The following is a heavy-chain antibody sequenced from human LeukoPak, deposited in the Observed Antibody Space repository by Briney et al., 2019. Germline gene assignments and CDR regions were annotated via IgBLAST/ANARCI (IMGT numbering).Heavy chain of an antibody. CDR3: ARERYSSGPDGFDI. J-gene: IGHJ3*02. D-gene: IGHD2-15*01. Sequence: PGGSLRLSCAVSGFTFTRHWMHWVRHVPGKGLVWVSRITSDGSSTRYADSVKGRFTISRDNAKNTLYLQMNSLRAEDTAVYYCARERYSSGPDGFDIWGQGTMVTVSS. CDR1: GFTFTRHW. CDR2: ITSDGSST. V-gene: IGHV3-74*01.